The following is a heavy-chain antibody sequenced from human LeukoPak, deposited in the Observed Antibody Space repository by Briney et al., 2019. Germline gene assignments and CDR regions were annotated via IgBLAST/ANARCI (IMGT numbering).Heavy chain of an antibody. V-gene: IGHV4-39*01. D-gene: IGHD5-24*01. J-gene: IGHJ3*02. Sequence: SETLSLTCTVSGGSISSGSRYSGWIRQPPGKGLEWIGSFDYRGRTYYSPSLKSRVTISADTSKNQISLNLRSVTAAATAVYYCARHFVEEATREGVADPFDMWGQGTMVIVSS. CDR2: FDYRGRT. CDR1: GGSISSGSRY. CDR3: ARHFVEEATREGVADPFDM.